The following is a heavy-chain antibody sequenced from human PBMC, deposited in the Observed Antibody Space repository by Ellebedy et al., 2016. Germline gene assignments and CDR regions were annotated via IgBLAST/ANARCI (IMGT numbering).Heavy chain of an antibody. CDR2: IYHSGST. Sequence: SETLSLTCAVYGGSFSGYYWSWIRQPPGKGLEWIGYIYHSGSTYYNPSLKSRVTISLDTSKNQFSLNLRSVTAAATAVYYCARGGGGGAAGYWGQGTLVTVSS. CDR3: ARGGGGGAAGY. J-gene: IGHJ4*02. D-gene: IGHD3-16*01. V-gene: IGHV4-34*01. CDR1: GGSFSGYY.